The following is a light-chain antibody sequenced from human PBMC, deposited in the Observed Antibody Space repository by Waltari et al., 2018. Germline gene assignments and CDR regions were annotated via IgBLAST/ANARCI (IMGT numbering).Light chain of an antibody. J-gene: IGLJ3*02. CDR1: NSNIGAGYD. CDR3: QSYDSSLGAFWV. CDR2: GNN. V-gene: IGLV1-40*01. Sequence: QSVLTQPPSVSGAPGQRVTTSCTGSNSNIGAGYDVPWYQQLPGAAPKLLISGNNNRPSGVPDRFSGSRSDTSASLAITGLQAEDEADYYCQSYDSSLGAFWVFGGGTKVTVL.